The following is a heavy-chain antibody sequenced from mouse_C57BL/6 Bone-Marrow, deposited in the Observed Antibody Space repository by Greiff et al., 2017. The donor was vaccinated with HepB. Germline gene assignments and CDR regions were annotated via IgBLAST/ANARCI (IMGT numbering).Heavy chain of an antibody. CDR3: ARTWDYFDY. D-gene: IGHD4-1*01. Sequence: QVLLQQSGAELVRPGTSVKVSCKASGYAFTNYLIEWVKQRPGQGLEWIGVINPGSGGTNYNEKFKGKATLTADKSSSTAYMQLSSLTSEDSAVYFCARTWDYFDYWGQGTTLTVSS. CDR1: GYAFTNYL. CDR2: INPGSGGT. V-gene: IGHV1-54*01. J-gene: IGHJ2*01.